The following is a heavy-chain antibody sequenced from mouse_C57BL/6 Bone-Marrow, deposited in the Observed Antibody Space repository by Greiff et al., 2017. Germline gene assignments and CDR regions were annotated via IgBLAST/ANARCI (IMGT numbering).Heavy chain of an antibody. CDR2: IWGVGST. D-gene: IGHD4-1*01. V-gene: IGHV2-6*01. CDR3: ATCWDVGFAY. J-gene: IGHJ3*01. CDR1: GFSLTSYG. Sequence: VKLQESGPGLVAPSQRLSITCTVSGFSLTSYGVDWVRQSPGKGLEWLGVIWGVGSTNYNSALKSRLSISEDNSKSQVFLKMNSLQTDDTARYYCATCWDVGFAYWGQGTLVTVSA.